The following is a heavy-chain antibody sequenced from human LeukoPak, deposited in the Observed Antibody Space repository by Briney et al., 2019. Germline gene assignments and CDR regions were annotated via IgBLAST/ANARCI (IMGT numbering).Heavy chain of an antibody. D-gene: IGHD6-13*01. CDR1: GLKFSNFW. CDR2: ISGSGGST. CDR3: AKDSFSAAAGTGWYFDL. V-gene: IGHV3-23*01. J-gene: IGHJ2*01. Sequence: GGSLRLSCATSGLKFSNFWMTWVRQAPGKGLEWVSAISGSGGSTYYADSVKGRFTISRDNSKNTLYLQMNSLRAEDTAVYYCAKDSFSAAAGTGWYFDLWGRGTLVTVSS.